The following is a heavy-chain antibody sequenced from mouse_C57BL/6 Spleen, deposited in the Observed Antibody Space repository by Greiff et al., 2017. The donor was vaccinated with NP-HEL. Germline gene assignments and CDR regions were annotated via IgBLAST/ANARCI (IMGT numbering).Heavy chain of an antibody. CDR1: GYTFTSYG. V-gene: IGHV1-81*01. D-gene: IGHD1-1*01. J-gene: IGHJ1*03. Sequence: VQLQESGAELARPGASVKLSCKASGYTFTSYGISWVKQRTGQGLEWIGEIYPRSGNTYYNEKFKGKATLTADKSSSTAYMELRSLTSEDSAVYFCARDYYGKDWYFDVWGTGTTVTVSS. CDR3: ARDYYGKDWYFDV. CDR2: IYPRSGNT.